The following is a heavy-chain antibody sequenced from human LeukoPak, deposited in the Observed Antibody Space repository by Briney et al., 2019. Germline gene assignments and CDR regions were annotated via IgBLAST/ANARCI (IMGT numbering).Heavy chain of an antibody. CDR2: ISYDGSNK. J-gene: IGHJ4*02. V-gene: IGHV3-30-3*01. CDR3: AREMVVIAQFDY. Sequence: GRSLRLSCAASRFTFSSYAMHWVRQAPGKGLEWVAVISYDGSNKYYADSVKGRFTISRDNSKNTLYLQMNSLRAGDTAVYYCAREMVVIAQFDYWGQGTLVTVSS. CDR1: RFTFSSYA. D-gene: IGHD2-21*01.